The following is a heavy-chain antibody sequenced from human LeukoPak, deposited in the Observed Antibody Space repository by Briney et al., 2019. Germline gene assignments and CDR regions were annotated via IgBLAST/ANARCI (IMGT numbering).Heavy chain of an antibody. V-gene: IGHV3-23*01. Sequence: PGGSLRLSCAASGFSFTSYAMSWVRQAPGKGLEWVSGIGGSGGSTNYADSVKGRFTISRDNSKNTLYLQMNSLRAEDTAVYYCARGGLGAMVRGVIPNDAFDIWGQGTMVTVSS. D-gene: IGHD3-10*01. CDR1: GFSFTSYA. CDR2: IGGSGGST. J-gene: IGHJ3*02. CDR3: ARGGLGAMVRGVIPNDAFDI.